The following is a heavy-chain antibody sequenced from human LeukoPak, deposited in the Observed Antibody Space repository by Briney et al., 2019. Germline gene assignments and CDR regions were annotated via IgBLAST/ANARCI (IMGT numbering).Heavy chain of an antibody. CDR1: GFSVTNNY. Sequence: GGSLRLSCAASGFSVTNNYMSWVRQAPGKGREWVSVFYVGGATYYADSVKGRFTISRDNSENTLYLQMNRLRAEDTAVYYCARGDGYNFFDYWGQGTLVTVSS. V-gene: IGHV3-53*01. D-gene: IGHD5-24*01. CDR2: FYVGGAT. J-gene: IGHJ4*02. CDR3: ARGDGYNFFDY.